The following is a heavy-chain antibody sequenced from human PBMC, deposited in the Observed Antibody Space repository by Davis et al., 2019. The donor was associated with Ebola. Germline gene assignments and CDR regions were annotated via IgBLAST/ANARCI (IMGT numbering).Heavy chain of an antibody. CDR3: ARGSVYFRYYYYYYYIDV. Sequence: AASVKVSCNASGYTFTSYAMHWVRQAPGQRPEWMGWINAGTGNTKYSQKFQGRVTITRDTSASTAYMELSSLRSKDTAVYYCARGSVYFRYYYYYYYIDVWGKGTTVTVSS. J-gene: IGHJ6*03. D-gene: IGHD2/OR15-2a*01. CDR2: INAGTGNT. V-gene: IGHV1-3*01. CDR1: GYTFTSYA.